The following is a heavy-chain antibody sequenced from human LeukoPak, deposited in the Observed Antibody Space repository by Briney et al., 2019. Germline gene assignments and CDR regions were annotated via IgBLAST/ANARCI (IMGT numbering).Heavy chain of an antibody. CDR3: ARDRSGGYDLEGEGFNI. Sequence: GGSLRLSCAVSGLHFSAYHMNWVRQAPGKGLEWVSCIRGSGSYTYYADSVQGRFTISRDNAKNTLYLQLNSLRDEDTAVYYCARDRSGGYDLEGEGFNIWGHGTMVTVSS. V-gene: IGHV3-21*01. CDR2: IRGSGSYT. D-gene: IGHD5-12*01. CDR1: GLHFSAYH. J-gene: IGHJ3*02.